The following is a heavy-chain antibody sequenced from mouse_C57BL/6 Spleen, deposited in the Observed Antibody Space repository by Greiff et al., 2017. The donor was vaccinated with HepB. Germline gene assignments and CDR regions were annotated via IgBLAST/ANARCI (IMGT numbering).Heavy chain of an antibody. CDR3: AKGGYYDYYAMDY. J-gene: IGHJ4*01. CDR2: INPSNGGT. Sequence: QVQLQQPGTELVKPGASVKLSCKASGYTFTSYWMHWVKQRPGQGLEWIGNINPSNGGTNYNEKFKSKATLTVDKSSSTAYMQRSSLTSEDSAVYYCAKGGYYDYYAMDYWGQGTSVTVSS. CDR1: GYTFTSYW. V-gene: IGHV1-53*01. D-gene: IGHD2-3*01.